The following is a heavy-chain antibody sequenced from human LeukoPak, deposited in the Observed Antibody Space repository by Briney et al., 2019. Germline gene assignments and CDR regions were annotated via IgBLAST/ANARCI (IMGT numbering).Heavy chain of an antibody. CDR1: GGSFSGYY. Sequence: PSETLSLTCAVYGGSFSGYYWSWIRQPPGKGLEWIGEINHSGSTNYNPSLKSRVTISVDTSKNQFSLKLSSVTAADTAVYYCARARGLYYYMDVWGKGTTVTISS. V-gene: IGHV4-34*01. CDR2: INHSGST. J-gene: IGHJ6*03. CDR3: ARARGLYYYMDV.